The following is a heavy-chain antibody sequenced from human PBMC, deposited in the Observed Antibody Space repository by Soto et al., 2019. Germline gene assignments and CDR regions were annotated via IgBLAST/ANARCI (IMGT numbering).Heavy chain of an antibody. D-gene: IGHD3-22*01. CDR3: ATDDSRHLEHFDY. J-gene: IGHJ4*02. V-gene: IGHV1-18*04. CDR1: GYIFTSYG. Sequence: ASVKVSCKASGYIFTSYGISWVRQAPGQGLEWMGWISAYNGNSNYAQKLQGRVTVTTDTSTNTAYMELRSLRSDDTAVYYCATDDSRHLEHFDYWGQGTLVTVSS. CDR2: ISAYNGNS.